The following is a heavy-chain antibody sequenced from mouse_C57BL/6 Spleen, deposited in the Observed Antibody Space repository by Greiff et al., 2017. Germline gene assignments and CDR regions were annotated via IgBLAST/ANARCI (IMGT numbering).Heavy chain of an antibody. V-gene: IGHV14-4*01. Sequence: VQLKESGAELVRPGASVKLSCTASGFNIKDDYMHWVKQRPEQGLEWIGWIDPENGDTEYASKFQGKATITADTSSNTAYLQLSSLTSEDTAVYYCTPETAQAGGFAYWGQGTLVTVSA. CDR1: GFNIKDDY. CDR3: TPETAQAGGFAY. J-gene: IGHJ3*01. CDR2: IDPENGDT. D-gene: IGHD3-2*02.